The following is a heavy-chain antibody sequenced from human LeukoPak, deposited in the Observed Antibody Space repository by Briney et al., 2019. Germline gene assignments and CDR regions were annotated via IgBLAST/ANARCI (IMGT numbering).Heavy chain of an antibody. V-gene: IGHV1-2*04. CDR2: INPNSGGT. CDR1: GYTFTGYY. D-gene: IGHD5-24*01. J-gene: IGHJ3*02. Sequence: ASVKVSCKASGYTFTGYYMHWVRQAPGQGLEWMGWINPNSGGTNYAQKFQGWVTMTRDTSISTAYMELSRLRSDDTAVYYCARDLEMATTQGAFDIWGQGTMVTVSS. CDR3: ARDLEMATTQGAFDI.